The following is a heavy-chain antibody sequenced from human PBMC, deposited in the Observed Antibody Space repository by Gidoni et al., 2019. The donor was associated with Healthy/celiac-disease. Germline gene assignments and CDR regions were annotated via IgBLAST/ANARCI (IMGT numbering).Heavy chain of an antibody. V-gene: IGHV1-45*02. CDR2: ITPFNGNT. CDR3: ARSSSIVGTGAFDI. CDR1: GYTFTYRY. D-gene: IGHD1-1*01. Sequence: QMQLVQSGAEVQKTGSSVKVSCKASGYTFTYRYLHWVRQAPGQALEWMGWITPFNGNTNYAQKFQDRVTITRDRSMSTAYMELSSLRSEDTAMYYCARSSSIVGTGAFDIWGQGTMVTVSS. J-gene: IGHJ3*02.